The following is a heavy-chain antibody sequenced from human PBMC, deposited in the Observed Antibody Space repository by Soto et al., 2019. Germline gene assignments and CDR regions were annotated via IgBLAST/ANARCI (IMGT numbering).Heavy chain of an antibody. J-gene: IGHJ5*02. CDR3: AKDLWGKDRRPS. CDR1: GFTFSDYY. CDR2: ISSSGDTI. D-gene: IGHD3-16*01. V-gene: IGHV3-11*01. Sequence: GGSLRLSCAASGFTFSDYYMTWTRQAPGKGLEWVSYISSSGDTIYYADSVRGRFTISRDNAKNSLFLQMNSLRAEDTAVYYCAKDLWGKDRRPSWGQGTLVTVSS.